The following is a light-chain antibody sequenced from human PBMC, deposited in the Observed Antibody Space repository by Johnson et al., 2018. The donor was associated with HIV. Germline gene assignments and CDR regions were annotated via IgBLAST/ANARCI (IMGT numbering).Light chain of an antibody. CDR3: GTWDSSLRPFYV. V-gene: IGLV1-51*01. CDR2: DNN. Sequence: QSVLTQPPSVSAAPGQKVTISCSGSNSNIGNNYVSWYQQLPGTAPKLLIYDNNKRPSGIPHRFSGSKSRTSATLGITGLQNGDEADYFCGTWDSSLRPFYVCAPGTKVTVL. J-gene: IGLJ1*01. CDR1: NSNIGNNY.